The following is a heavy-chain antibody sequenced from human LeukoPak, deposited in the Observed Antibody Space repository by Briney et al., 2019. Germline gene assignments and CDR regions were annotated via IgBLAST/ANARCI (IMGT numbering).Heavy chain of an antibody. CDR3: VREDAHTYYFDF. J-gene: IGHJ4*02. Sequence: EASVKVSCKTSGYTFTSYHMHWVRQAPGQGLKWVAIIKSTGDTTVYAQKSQGRVTVTRDTSTSTVYMDLSSLSSEDTAVYYCVREDAHTYYFDFWGPGTLVTVSS. D-gene: IGHD2-2*01. CDR2: IKSTGDTT. CDR1: GYTFTSYH. V-gene: IGHV1-46*01.